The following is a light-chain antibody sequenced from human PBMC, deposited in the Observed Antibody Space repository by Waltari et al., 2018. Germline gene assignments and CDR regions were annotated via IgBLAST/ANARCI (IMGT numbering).Light chain of an antibody. CDR3: QQRANWPPLT. CDR1: QSVSNF. Sequence: EIVLTQSPATLSLSPGERATLSCRASQSVSNFLAWYQQKPGQAPRLLIYEASKRATGIPARFSGSGSGRDFALTISSLEPEDFAVYYCQQRANWPPLTFGGGTKVEIK. J-gene: IGKJ4*01. CDR2: EAS. V-gene: IGKV3-11*02.